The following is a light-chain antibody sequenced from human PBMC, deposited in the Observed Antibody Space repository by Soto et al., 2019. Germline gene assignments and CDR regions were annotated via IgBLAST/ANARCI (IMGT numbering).Light chain of an antibody. J-gene: IGLJ7*01. CDR1: SSDVGSYKL. V-gene: IGLV2-23*02. Sequence: QSVLTQPASVSGSPGQSITISCTGTSSDVGSYKLVSWYQQHPGKAPKLMISEVSKRPSGISDRFSGSKSGSTACLTISGLQAEDEADYYCCSYAGTSTHTVFGGGTQLTVL. CDR2: EVS. CDR3: CSYAGTSTHTV.